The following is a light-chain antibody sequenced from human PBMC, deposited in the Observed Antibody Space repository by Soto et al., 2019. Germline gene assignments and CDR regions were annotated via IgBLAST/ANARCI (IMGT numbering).Light chain of an antibody. CDR2: DAT. CDR3: QQYGSTPWT. Sequence: VVLTRFPGTLSLSPGETATLSCGASQRVSNNFLGWYQQKPGLPPRLLIYDATSRANGIPERFSGRGSGTHFTLTISRLEPEDFAVYYCQQYGSTPWTFGRGTKVEMK. J-gene: IGKJ1*01. V-gene: IGKV3D-20*01. CDR1: QRVSNNF.